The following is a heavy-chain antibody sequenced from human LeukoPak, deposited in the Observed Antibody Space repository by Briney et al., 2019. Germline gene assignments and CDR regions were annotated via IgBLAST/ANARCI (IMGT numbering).Heavy chain of an antibody. Sequence: GGPLRLSCAASGFTFSSYGMHWVRQAPGKGLEWVAVISYDGSNKYYADSVKGRFTISRDNSKNTLDLQMNSLRVEDTAVYYCASHGGSGSYYNGYFDYWGQGTLVTVSS. J-gene: IGHJ4*02. V-gene: IGHV3-30*03. CDR2: ISYDGSNK. D-gene: IGHD3-10*01. CDR3: ASHGGSGSYYNGYFDY. CDR1: GFTFSSYG.